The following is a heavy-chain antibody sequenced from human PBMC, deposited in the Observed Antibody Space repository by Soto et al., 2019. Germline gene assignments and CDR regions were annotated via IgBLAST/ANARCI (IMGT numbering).Heavy chain of an antibody. J-gene: IGHJ6*02. CDR3: ARDPDIVVVPAAFPSAGLDV. D-gene: IGHD2-2*01. Sequence: GGSLRLSCAASGFTFSSYGMHWVRQAPGKGLEWVAVIWYDGSNKYYADSVKGRFTISRDNSKNTLYLQMNSLRAEDTAVYYCARDPDIVVVPAAFPSAGLDVWGQGTTVTVSS. CDR1: GFTFSSYG. V-gene: IGHV3-33*01. CDR2: IWYDGSNK.